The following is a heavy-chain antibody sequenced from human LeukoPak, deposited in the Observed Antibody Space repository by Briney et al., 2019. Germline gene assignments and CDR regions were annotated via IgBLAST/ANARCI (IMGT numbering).Heavy chain of an antibody. J-gene: IGHJ4*02. CDR1: GFTFSAYS. D-gene: IGHD6-19*01. V-gene: IGHV3-48*02. CDR3: ARRAVPGSNYFDY. Sequence: GGSLRLSGAASGFTFSAYSMSWVRQTPGKGLEWLSYISTSSDTIYYADSVKGRFTISRDNAKNSLYLQMNSLRDEDSAVYYCARRAVPGSNYFDYWGQGTLVTVSS. CDR2: ISTSSDTI.